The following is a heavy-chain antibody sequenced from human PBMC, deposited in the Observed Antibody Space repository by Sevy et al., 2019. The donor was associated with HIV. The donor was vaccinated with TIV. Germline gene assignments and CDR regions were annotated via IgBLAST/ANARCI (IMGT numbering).Heavy chain of an antibody. V-gene: IGHV3-7*03. CDR1: GFSFDRYW. J-gene: IGHJ4*02. CDR2: IVPDGGEK. Sequence: GGSLRLSCVPSGFSFDRYWMNWVRQAPGKGLEWVANIVPDGGEKWYADAVGGRFTITGDNARDTLYLQMDSLRADDTAIYYCATSTSDLDYWGQGTLVTVSS. CDR3: ATSTSDLDY.